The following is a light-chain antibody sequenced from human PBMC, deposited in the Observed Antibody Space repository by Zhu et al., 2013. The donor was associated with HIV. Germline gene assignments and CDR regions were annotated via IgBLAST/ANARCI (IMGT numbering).Light chain of an antibody. Sequence: QSALTQPASVSGSPGQSITISCTGTSSDVGGYNSVSWYQHHPGKAPKLMIYDVTNRPSGVSDRFSGSKSGNLASLTISGLQAEDEADYYCCSYAGGSALVFGGGTKLTVL. J-gene: IGLJ2*01. CDR1: SSDVGGYNS. CDR2: DVT. CDR3: CSYAGGSALV. V-gene: IGLV2-14*01.